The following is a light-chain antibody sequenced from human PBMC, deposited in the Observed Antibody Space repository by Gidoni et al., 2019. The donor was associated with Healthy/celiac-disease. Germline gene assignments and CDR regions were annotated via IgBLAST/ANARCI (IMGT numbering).Light chain of an antibody. V-gene: IGKV1-39*01. CDR1: QSISSY. J-gene: IGKJ1*01. CDR3: QQSYSTPPAT. Sequence: DIQMTQSPSSLSASVGDRVTITCRASQSISSYLNWYQQKPGKAPKLLIYAASSLQSGVPSRFSGSGSGTDFTLTIGSLQPEDFATYYCQQSYSTPPATFGQGTKVEIK. CDR2: AAS.